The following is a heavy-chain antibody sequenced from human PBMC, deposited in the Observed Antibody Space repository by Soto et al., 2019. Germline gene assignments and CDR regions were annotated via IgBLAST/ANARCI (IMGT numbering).Heavy chain of an antibody. Sequence: SETLSLTCTVSGGSISSGGYYWSWIRQHPGKGLEWIGYIYYSGSTYYNPSLKSRVTISVDTSKNQFSLKLSSVTAADTAVYYCARVEGRIVGATAWFDPWGQGTLVTVSS. V-gene: IGHV4-31*03. CDR2: IYYSGST. CDR3: ARVEGRIVGATAWFDP. D-gene: IGHD1-26*01. J-gene: IGHJ5*02. CDR1: GGSISSGGYY.